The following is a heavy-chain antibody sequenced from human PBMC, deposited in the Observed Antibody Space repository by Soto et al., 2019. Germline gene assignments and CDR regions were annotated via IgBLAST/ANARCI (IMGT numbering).Heavy chain of an antibody. CDR2: IYYSGTT. Sequence: SSETLSLTCTVSGGSISTNYWSWIRQPPGKGLEWIGYIYYSGTTNYNPSLESRVNILVDTSKNQFSLKLNSVTAADTAVYYCARAYGSGTWWFDPWGQGTLVTVSS. CDR1: GGSISTNY. D-gene: IGHD3-10*01. CDR3: ARAYGSGTWWFDP. V-gene: IGHV4-59*01. J-gene: IGHJ5*02.